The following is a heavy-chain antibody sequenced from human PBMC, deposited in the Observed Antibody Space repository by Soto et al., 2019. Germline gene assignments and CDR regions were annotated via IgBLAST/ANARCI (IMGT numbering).Heavy chain of an antibody. Sequence: PGGSLRLSCAASGFMFSSYAMSWVRQAPGKGLEWVSVISVSGDGTYYADSVKGRFTISRNNFKDTLYLQMNSLRAEDTAVYYCAKTFFSYSGSYRGWFDPWGQGTQVTVSS. D-gene: IGHD3-10*01. CDR1: GFMFSSYA. J-gene: IGHJ5*02. CDR3: AKTFFSYSGSYRGWFDP. V-gene: IGHV3-23*01. CDR2: ISVSGDGT.